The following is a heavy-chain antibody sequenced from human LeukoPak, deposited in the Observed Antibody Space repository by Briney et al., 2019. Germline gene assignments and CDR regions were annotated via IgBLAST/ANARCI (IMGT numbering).Heavy chain of an antibody. CDR2: ISSSSSYI. CDR3: ARELGGDSGVAFDI. D-gene: IGHD1-26*01. V-gene: IGHV3-21*01. CDR1: GFTFSSYS. Sequence: PGGSLRLSCSASGFTFSSYSMNWVRQAPGKGLEWVSSISSSSSYIYYADSVKGRFTISRDNAKNSLYLQMNSLRAEDTAVYYCARELGGDSGVAFDIWGQGTMVTVSS. J-gene: IGHJ3*02.